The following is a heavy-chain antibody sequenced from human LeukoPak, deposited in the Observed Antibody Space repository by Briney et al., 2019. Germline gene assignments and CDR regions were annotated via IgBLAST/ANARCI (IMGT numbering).Heavy chain of an antibody. D-gene: IGHD3-22*01. CDR2: TYYRAKYYN. CDR3: ARFYYDTSGHGAFDI. CDR1: GDSVSSNSAA. V-gene: IGHV6-1*01. Sequence: SQTLSLTCALSGDSVSSNSAAWDWIRQSPSRGLEWLVRTYYRAKYYNDYARSVKIRITINPDTSKNQFSLQLNSVPPEDTAVYYCARFYYDTSGHGAFDIWGQGTMVTVSS. J-gene: IGHJ3*02.